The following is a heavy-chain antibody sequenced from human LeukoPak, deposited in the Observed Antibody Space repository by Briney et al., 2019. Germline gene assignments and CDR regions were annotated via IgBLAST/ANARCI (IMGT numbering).Heavy chain of an antibody. V-gene: IGHV3-7*01. CDR3: AADSSGYYWAF. J-gene: IGHJ1*01. CDR1: GFTFSHYW. D-gene: IGHD3-22*01. Sequence: GGSLRLSCAASGFTFSHYWMSWVRQAPGKGLEWVANIKQDGSEKYYVDSVKGRFTISRDDAKNSLYLQMNGLRAEDTAVYYCAADSSGYYWAFWVQGTLVTVSS. CDR2: IKQDGSEK.